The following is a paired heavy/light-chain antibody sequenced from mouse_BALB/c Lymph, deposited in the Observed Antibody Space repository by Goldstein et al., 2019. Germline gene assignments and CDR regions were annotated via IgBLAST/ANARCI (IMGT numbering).Light chain of an antibody. Sequence: ENVLTQSPAIMSASLGEKVTMSCRASSSVNYMYWYQQKSDASPKLWIYYTSNLAPGVPARFSGSGSGNSYSLTISSMEGEDAATYYCQQFTSSPYTFGGGTKLEIK. CDR2: YTS. CDR1: SSVNY. J-gene: IGKJ2*01. CDR3: QQFTSSPYT. V-gene: IGKV4-50*01.
Heavy chain of an antibody. D-gene: IGHD2-3*01. CDR1: GFTFSSFG. J-gene: IGHJ3*01. CDR3: AREADGLAWFAY. V-gene: IGHV5-17*02. CDR2: ISSGSSTI. Sequence: DVQLVESGGGLVQPGGSRKLSCAASGFTFSSFGMHWVRQAPEKGLEWVAYISSGSSTIYYADTVKGRFTISRDNPKNTLFLQMTSLRSEDTAMYYCAREADGLAWFAYWGQGTLVTVSA.